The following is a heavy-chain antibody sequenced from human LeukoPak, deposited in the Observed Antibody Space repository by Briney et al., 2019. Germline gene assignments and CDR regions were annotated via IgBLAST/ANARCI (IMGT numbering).Heavy chain of an antibody. D-gene: IGHD3-10*01. V-gene: IGHV4-31*03. CDR3: ARVRVRGIYYYYGMDV. CDR1: GGSVSSGGYY. Sequence: SQTLSLTCTVSGGSVSSGGYYWSWIRQHPGKGREWIGYIYYSGSTYYNPSLKSRVTISVDTSKNQFSLKLSSVTAADTAVYYCARVRVRGIYYYYGMDVWGQGTTVTVSS. CDR2: IYYSGST. J-gene: IGHJ6*02.